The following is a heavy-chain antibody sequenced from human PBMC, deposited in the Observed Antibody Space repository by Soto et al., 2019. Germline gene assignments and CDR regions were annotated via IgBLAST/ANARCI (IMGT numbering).Heavy chain of an antibody. Sequence: SETLSLTCTVSGGSISSGGYYWSWIRQHPGKGLEWIGYIYYSGSTYYNPSLKSRVTISVDTSKNQFSLKLSSVTAADTAVYYCARTLSPGGNSFDYWGQGTLVTVSS. CDR3: ARTLSPGGNSFDY. D-gene: IGHD4-4*01. CDR1: GGSISSGGYY. V-gene: IGHV4-31*03. J-gene: IGHJ4*02. CDR2: IYYSGST.